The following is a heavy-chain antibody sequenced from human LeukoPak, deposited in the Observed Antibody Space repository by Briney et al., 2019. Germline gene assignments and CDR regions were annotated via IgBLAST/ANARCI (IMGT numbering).Heavy chain of an antibody. V-gene: IGHV4-61*02. Sequence: SETLSLTCTVSSGSISSSNYYWSWIRQPAGKGLEWIGRICTSGSTNYNPSLNSRVTISVDTSKNQCSLKLTSVTAADTAVYYCARHYGSGSPNYYGMDVWGQGTTVTVSS. CDR2: ICTSGST. CDR3: ARHYGSGSPNYYGMDV. D-gene: IGHD3-10*01. CDR1: SGSISSSNYY. J-gene: IGHJ6*02.